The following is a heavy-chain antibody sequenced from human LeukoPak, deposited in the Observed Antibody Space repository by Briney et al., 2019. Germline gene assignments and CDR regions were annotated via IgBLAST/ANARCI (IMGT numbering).Heavy chain of an antibody. CDR2: ISSSGSTI. CDR3: ARVLTVYYYGMDV. V-gene: IGHV3-48*03. Sequence: GGSLRLSCAASGFTFSSYEMNWVRQAPGNGLEWVSYISSSGSTIYYADSVKGRFTISRDNAKNSLYLQMNSLRAEDTAVYYCARVLTVYYYGMDVWGQGTTVTVSS. J-gene: IGHJ6*02. CDR1: GFTFSSYE.